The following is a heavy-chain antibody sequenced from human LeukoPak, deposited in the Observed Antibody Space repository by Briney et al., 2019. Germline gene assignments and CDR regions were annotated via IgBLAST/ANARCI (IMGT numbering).Heavy chain of an antibody. V-gene: IGHV1-45*02. CDR3: ARGGYSSSWYWGGLVFDY. CDR2: ITPFNGNT. J-gene: IGHJ4*02. CDR1: GYTFTYRY. Sequence: ASVKVSCKASGYTFTYRYLHWVRQAPGQALEWMGWITPFNGNTNYAQKFQDRVTITRDRSMSTAYMELSSLRSEDTAVYYCARGGYSSSWYWGGLVFDYWGQGTLVTVSS. D-gene: IGHD6-13*01.